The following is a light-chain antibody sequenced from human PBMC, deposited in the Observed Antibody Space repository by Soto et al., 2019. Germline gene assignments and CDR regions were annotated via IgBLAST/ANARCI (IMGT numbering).Light chain of an antibody. J-gene: IGKJ2*01. V-gene: IGKV3-15*01. Sequence: EIVSTQSPGTLSLSPGERATLSCRASQSVSSSYLAWYQQKAGQAPRLLIYGASTRATGIPARFSGSGSGTEFTLTISTLQSEDVAIYYCQQYNSWPPYTFGQGTKVDIK. CDR1: QSVSSSY. CDR2: GAS. CDR3: QQYNSWPPYT.